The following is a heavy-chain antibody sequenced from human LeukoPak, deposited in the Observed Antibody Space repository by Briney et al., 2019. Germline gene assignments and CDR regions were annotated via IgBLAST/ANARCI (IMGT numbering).Heavy chain of an antibody. V-gene: IGHV4-61*09. Sequence: SQTLSLTCTVSGGSISSGSYYWSWIRQPAGKGLEWIGYIYYSGSTNYNPSLKSRVTISVDTSKNQFSLKLSSVTAADTAVYYCARTGDSDYGPSYPWGQGTLVTVSS. CDR1: GGSISSGSYY. D-gene: IGHD5-12*01. CDR3: ARTGDSDYGPSYP. CDR2: IYYSGST. J-gene: IGHJ5*02.